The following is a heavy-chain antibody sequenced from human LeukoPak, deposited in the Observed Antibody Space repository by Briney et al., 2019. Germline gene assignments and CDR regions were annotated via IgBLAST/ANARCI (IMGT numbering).Heavy chain of an antibody. D-gene: IGHD3-22*01. V-gene: IGHV1-2*02. Sequence: GASVKVSCKASGYTFTGYYIHWVRQAPGQGLEWMAWINPDSGDTNYAQKFQGRVTMTRDTSISTAYMELSRLRSDDTAVYYCARDGVGYYDSSGYYYFQHWGQGTLVTVSS. CDR3: ARDGVGYYDSSGYYYFQH. CDR1: GYTFTGYY. CDR2: INPDSGDT. J-gene: IGHJ1*01.